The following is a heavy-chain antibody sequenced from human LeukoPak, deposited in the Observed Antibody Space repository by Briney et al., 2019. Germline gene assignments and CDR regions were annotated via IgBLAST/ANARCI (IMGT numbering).Heavy chain of an antibody. CDR3: ARARAVAGTPKY. J-gene: IGHJ4*02. D-gene: IGHD6-19*01. V-gene: IGHV3-33*01. CDR1: GFTFSSYG. Sequence: GGSLRLSCAASGFTFSSYGMHWVRQAPGKGLEWVAVIWYDGSNKYYADSVKGRFTISRDNSKNTLYLQMSSLRAEDTAVYYCARARAVAGTPKYWGQGTLVTVSS. CDR2: IWYDGSNK.